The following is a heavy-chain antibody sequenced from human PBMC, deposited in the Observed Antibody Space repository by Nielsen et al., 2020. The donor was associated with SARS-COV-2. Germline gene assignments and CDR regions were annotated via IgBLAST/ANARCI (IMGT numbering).Heavy chain of an antibody. CDR3: ARERSRYYFDY. Sequence: GESLKISCAASGFTFSSYEMNWVRQAPGKGLEWVSYISSSSSTIYYADSVKGRFTISRDNAKNSLYLQMNGLRAEDTAVYYCARERSRYYFDYWGQGTLVTVSS. CDR2: ISSSSSTI. CDR1: GFTFSSYE. J-gene: IGHJ4*02. V-gene: IGHV3-48*03.